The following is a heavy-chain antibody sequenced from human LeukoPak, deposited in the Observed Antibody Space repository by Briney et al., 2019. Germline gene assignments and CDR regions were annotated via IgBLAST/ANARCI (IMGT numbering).Heavy chain of an antibody. D-gene: IGHD6-13*01. CDR1: GGSFSGYY. CDR3: ARGSSSSWYYWFDP. V-gene: IGHV4-34*01. CDR2: INHSGST. J-gene: IGHJ5*02. Sequence: SETLSLICAVYGGSFSGYYWSWIRQPPGKGLEWIGEINHSGSTDYNPSLKSRVTISVDTSKNQFSLKLSSVTAADTAVYYCARGSSSSWYYWFDPWGQGTLVTVSS.